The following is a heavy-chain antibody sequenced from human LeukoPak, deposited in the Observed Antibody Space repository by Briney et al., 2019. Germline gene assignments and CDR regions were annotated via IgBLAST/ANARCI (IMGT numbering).Heavy chain of an antibody. V-gene: IGHV4-30-4*08. CDR3: ARGIEYSSSSGPNWFDP. D-gene: IGHD6-6*01. J-gene: IGHJ5*02. Sequence: PSQTLSLTCTVSGGSISSGDYYWSWIRQPPGKGLEWIGEINHSGSTNYNPSLKSRVTISVDTSKNQFSLKLSSVTAADTAVYYCARGIEYSSSSGPNWFDPWGQGTLVTVSS. CDR2: INHSGST. CDR1: GGSISSGDYY.